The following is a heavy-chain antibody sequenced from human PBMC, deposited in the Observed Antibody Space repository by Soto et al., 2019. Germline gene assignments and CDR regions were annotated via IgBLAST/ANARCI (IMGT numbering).Heavy chain of an antibody. V-gene: IGHV4-59*12. CDR1: GGSISSYY. Sequence: SETLSLTCTVSGGSISSYYWSWIRQPPGKGLEWIGYIYYSGSTNYNPSLKSRVTISVDTSKNQFSLKLSSVTAADTAVYYCATLRGSRRGYYYYGMDVWGQGTTVTVSS. CDR3: ATLRGSRRGYYYYGMDV. CDR2: IYYSGST. D-gene: IGHD3-10*01. J-gene: IGHJ6*02.